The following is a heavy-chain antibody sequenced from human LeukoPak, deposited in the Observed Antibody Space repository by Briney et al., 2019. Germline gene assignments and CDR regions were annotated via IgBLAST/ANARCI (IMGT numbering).Heavy chain of an antibody. J-gene: IGHJ4*02. CDR1: GFTFDDYA. CDR2: ISWNSGSI. V-gene: IGHV3-9*01. D-gene: IGHD6-13*01. CDR3: AKGGGDWSSSWYDY. Sequence: GGSLRLSCAASGFTFDDYAMHWVRQAPGKGLEWVSGISWNSGSIGYADSVKGRFTISRDNAKNSLYLQMNSLRAEDTALYYCAKGGGDWSSSWYDYWGRGTLVTVSS.